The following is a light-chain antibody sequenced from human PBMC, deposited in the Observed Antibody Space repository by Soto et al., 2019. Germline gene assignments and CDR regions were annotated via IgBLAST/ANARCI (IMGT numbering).Light chain of an antibody. CDR3: QKRSNWTLT. J-gene: IGKJ5*01. V-gene: IGKV3-11*01. CDR1: QSVSSN. CDR2: DES. Sequence: ELLQTQSPATLSASPGDSVALAWRASQSVSSNLAWYQQKTGRAPRILIYDESNRATGIPDRLSGSGSGTDFNLTISRLEPEDFAAYYCQKRSNWTLTCGQGTRLEIK.